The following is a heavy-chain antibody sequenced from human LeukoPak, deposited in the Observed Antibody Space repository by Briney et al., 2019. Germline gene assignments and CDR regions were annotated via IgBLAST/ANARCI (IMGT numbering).Heavy chain of an antibody. CDR2: INPNSGGT. J-gene: IGHJ4*02. CDR3: ASAINCSGGSCYGYY. Sequence: ASVKVSCKASGYTFTGYYMHWVRQAPGQGLEWMGWINPNSGGTNYAQKFQGRVTMTRDTSISTAYMELSRLRSDDTAVYYCASAINCSGGSCYGYYWGQGTLVTVSS. V-gene: IGHV1-2*02. D-gene: IGHD2-15*01. CDR1: GYTFTGYY.